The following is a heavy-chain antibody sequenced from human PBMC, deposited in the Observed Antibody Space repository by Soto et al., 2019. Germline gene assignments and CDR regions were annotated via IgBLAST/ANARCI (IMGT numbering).Heavy chain of an antibody. CDR1: GGSFRGYH. V-gene: IGHV4-34*01. D-gene: IGHD6-6*01. CDR2: INHSGST. J-gene: IGHJ6*02. Sequence: PSETLSLTCAVYGGSFRGYHWSWIRQPPGKGLEWIGEINHSGSTNYNPSLKSRVIISLETSKNQFSLILTSVTAADTAVYYCARGLSSSATFYHYYGMAVGAQGTTAPAPS. CDR3: ARGLSSSATFYHYYGMAV.